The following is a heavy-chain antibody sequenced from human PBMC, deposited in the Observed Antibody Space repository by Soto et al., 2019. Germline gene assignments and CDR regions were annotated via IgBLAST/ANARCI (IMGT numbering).Heavy chain of an antibody. D-gene: IGHD5-12*01. J-gene: IGHJ4*02. CDR1: GVSFSGYY. V-gene: IGHV4-34*01. CDR3: ARGWRRSSTFDY. CDR2: INHSGST. Sequence: PSETLSLTCAVYGVSFSGYYWSWIRQPPGKGLEWIGEINHSGSTNYNPSLKSRVTISVDTSKNQFSLKLSSVTAADTAVYYCARGWRRSSTFDYWGQGTLVTVSS.